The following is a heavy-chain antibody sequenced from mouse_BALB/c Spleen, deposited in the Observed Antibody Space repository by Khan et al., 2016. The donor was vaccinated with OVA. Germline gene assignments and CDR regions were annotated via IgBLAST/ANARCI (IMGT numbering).Heavy chain of an antibody. CDR3: ARGDYGGFAY. V-gene: IGHV5-4*02. CDR1: GFTFSDYY. J-gene: IGHJ3*01. Sequence: EVELVESGGGLVKPGGSLKLSCAASGFTFSDYYMYWVRQTPEKRLEWVATISDGASYTYYQDSVKGRFTISRDNAKNNLYLQMSSLRSDDTSMYDCARGDYGGFAYWGQGTLVTVSA. CDR2: ISDGASYT. D-gene: IGHD1-1*02.